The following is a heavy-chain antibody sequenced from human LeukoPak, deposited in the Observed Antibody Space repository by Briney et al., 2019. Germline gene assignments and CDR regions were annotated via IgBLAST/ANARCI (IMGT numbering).Heavy chain of an antibody. CDR2: IYYSGST. D-gene: IGHD3-22*01. V-gene: IGHV4-61*05. CDR3: ARVTGYMIEDYFDS. Sequence: PSETLSLTCSVSGGSISNTSFYWGWIRQPPGKGLEWIGYIYYSGSTNYNSSLKSRVTILVDMSKNQFSLKLSSVTAADTAVYYCARVTGYMIEDYFDSWGQGTLVTVSS. CDR1: GGSISNTSFY. J-gene: IGHJ4*02.